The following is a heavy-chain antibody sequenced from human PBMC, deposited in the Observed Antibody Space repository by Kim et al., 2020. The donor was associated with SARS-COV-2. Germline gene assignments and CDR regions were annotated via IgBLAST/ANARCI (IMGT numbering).Heavy chain of an antibody. J-gene: IGHJ6*03. CDR1: GYTFTDYD. D-gene: IGHD2-15*01. CDR2: MNPKNGKT. V-gene: IGHV1-8*01. Sequence: ASVKVSCKASGYTFTDYDINWVRQATGQGLEWMGWMNPKNGKTGYVQNFQGRVTMTRDTSINTAYLELSSLRSEDPAVYYCARGENSDVWGKGTTVTVSS. CDR3: ARGENSDV.